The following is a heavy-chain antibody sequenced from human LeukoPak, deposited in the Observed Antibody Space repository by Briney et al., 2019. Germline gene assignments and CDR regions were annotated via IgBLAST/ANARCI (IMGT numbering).Heavy chain of an antibody. V-gene: IGHV4-39*07. CDR1: GGSISSSSYY. J-gene: IGHJ4*02. CDR2: IYYSGST. D-gene: IGHD2-15*01. CDR3: ARGVVAAPQTFDY. Sequence: SETLSLTCTVSGGSISSSSYYWGWIRQPPGKGLEWIGSIYYSGSTYYNPSLKSRVTISVDTSKNQFSLKLSSVTAADTAVYYCARGVVAAPQTFDYWGQGTLVTVSS.